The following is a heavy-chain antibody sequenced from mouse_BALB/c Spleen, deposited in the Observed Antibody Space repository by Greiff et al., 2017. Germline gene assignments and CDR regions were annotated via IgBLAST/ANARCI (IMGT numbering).Heavy chain of an antibody. D-gene: IGHD2-3*01. CDR3: ARGRLLPPLDY. Sequence: LQQPGAELVKPGASVKMSCKASGYTFTSYNMHWVKQTPGQGLEWIGAIYPGNGDTSYNQKFKGKATLTADKSSSTAYMQLSSLTSEDSAVYYCARGRLLPPLDYWGQGTTLTVSA. J-gene: IGHJ2*01. V-gene: IGHV1-12*01. CDR1: GYTFTSYN. CDR2: IYPGNGDT.